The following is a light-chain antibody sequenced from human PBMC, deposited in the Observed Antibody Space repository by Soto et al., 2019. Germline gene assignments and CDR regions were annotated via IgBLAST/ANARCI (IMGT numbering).Light chain of an antibody. Sequence: DIQLTQSPSLLSASVGDRVTITCRASQGISTYLAWYQQTSGKAPKLLISAASTLQRGVPSRFSGSGSGTQFTLTIRSLQPEDFATYYCQQLNAYPLPFGGGTRVEIK. CDR2: AAS. V-gene: IGKV1-9*01. CDR1: QGISTY. CDR3: QQLNAYPLP. J-gene: IGKJ4*01.